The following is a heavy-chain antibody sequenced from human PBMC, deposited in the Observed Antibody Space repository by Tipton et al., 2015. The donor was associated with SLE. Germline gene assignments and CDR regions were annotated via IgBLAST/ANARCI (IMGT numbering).Heavy chain of an antibody. Sequence: LRLSCTVSGGSISSYYWGWIRQPPGKGLEWIGSIYYSGSTYYNPSLKSRVTISVDTSKNQFSLKLSSVTAADTAVYYCARQVGAEYFQHWGQGTLVTVSS. CDR2: IYYSGST. J-gene: IGHJ1*01. CDR1: GGSISSYY. D-gene: IGHD1-26*01. V-gene: IGHV4-39*01. CDR3: ARQVGAEYFQH.